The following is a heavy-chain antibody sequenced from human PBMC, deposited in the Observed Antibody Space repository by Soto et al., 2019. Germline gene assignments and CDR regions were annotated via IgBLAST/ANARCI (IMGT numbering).Heavy chain of an antibody. CDR3: TTDPHYDSSGTGY. V-gene: IGHV3-15*07. Sequence: EVQLVESGGGLIKPGGSLRLSCEASGFTFSNAWMNWVRQAPGKGLEWVGLAKTKATGGTIDYAAPVKDRFTMSRDDSKSTLYLQMNSLKTEDTAVYYCTTDPHYDSSGTGYWGQGTLVTVSS. CDR1: GFTFSNAW. D-gene: IGHD3-22*01. CDR2: AKTKATGGTI. J-gene: IGHJ4*02.